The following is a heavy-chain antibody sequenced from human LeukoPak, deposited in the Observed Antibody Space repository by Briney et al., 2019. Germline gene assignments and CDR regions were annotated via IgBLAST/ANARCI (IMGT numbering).Heavy chain of an antibody. CDR2: IYSGGST. J-gene: IGHJ4*02. Sequence: GGSLRLSCAASGFTVSSNYMSWVRQAPGKGLEWVSVIYSGGSTYYADSVKGRFTISRDNSKNTLYLQMNSLRAEDTAVYYCAREGGIAAAGAFDYWGQGTLVTVSS. CDR3: AREGGIAAAGAFDY. V-gene: IGHV3-53*01. CDR1: GFTVSSNY. D-gene: IGHD6-13*01.